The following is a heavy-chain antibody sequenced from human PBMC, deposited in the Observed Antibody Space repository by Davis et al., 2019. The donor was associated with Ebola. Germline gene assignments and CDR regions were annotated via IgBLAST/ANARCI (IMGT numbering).Heavy chain of an antibody. Sequence: ASVKVSCKASGYTFTGYYMHWVRQAPGQGLEWMGWINPNSGGTNYAQKFQGRVTMTRDTSTSTVYMELISLRSEDTAVYYCARTYYYDSSGYSEGWFDPWGQGTLVTVSS. D-gene: IGHD3-22*01. J-gene: IGHJ5*02. CDR3: ARTYYYDSSGYSEGWFDP. CDR2: INPNSGGT. CDR1: GYTFTGYY. V-gene: IGHV1-2*02.